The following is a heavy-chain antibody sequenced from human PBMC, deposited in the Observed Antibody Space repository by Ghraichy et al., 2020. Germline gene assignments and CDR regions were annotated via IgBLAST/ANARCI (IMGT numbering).Heavy chain of an antibody. D-gene: IGHD5-18*01. J-gene: IGHJ3*02. V-gene: IGHV1-2*02. CDR3: ATHTEKQADGGLWDI. Sequence: ASVKVSGKASGYTFTGYYMHWVRQAPGQGLEWMGLINPNSGGTNYAQNFQGRVTMTRDTSISTAYMELSRLRSDDTAVYYCATHTEKQADGGLWDIWGQGTMVTVSS. CDR2: INPNSGGT. CDR1: GYTFTGYY.